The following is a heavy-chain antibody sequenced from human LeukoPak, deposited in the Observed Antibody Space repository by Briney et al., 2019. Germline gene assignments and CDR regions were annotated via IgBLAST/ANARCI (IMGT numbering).Heavy chain of an antibody. Sequence: GGALRLSCAASGFTFSNNWMSWVRQAPGKGLEGVANVKKDGSMKYYVNSVNARLTISRDIAENSLYLQMHSLRAEDTAVYYCARAPARDFWIGYYIDLWGQGTLVTVSS. D-gene: IGHD3-3*01. CDR2: VKKDGSMK. CDR3: ARAPARDFWIGYYIDL. J-gene: IGHJ5*02. V-gene: IGHV3-7*01. CDR1: GFTFSNNW.